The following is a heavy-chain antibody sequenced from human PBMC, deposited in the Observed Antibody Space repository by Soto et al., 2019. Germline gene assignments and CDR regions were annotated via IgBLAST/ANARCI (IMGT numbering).Heavy chain of an antibody. CDR3: ARGRGTSGLYYMDV. Sequence: PSETLSLTCAVYGGSFSGYSWNWIRQPPGKGLEWIGEINHSGSTNYNPSLKSRVTISVDTSKNQFSLKLSSVTAADTAVYYCARGRGTSGLYYMDVWGKGTTVTVSS. J-gene: IGHJ6*03. CDR2: INHSGST. CDR1: GGSFSGYS. D-gene: IGHD2-2*01. V-gene: IGHV4-34*01.